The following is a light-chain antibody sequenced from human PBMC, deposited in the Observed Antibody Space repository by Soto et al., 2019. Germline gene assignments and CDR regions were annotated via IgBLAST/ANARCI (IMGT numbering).Light chain of an antibody. CDR1: QSISSRY. V-gene: IGKV3-20*01. Sequence: LNHSPSNLCVSPRKGATISFRASQSISSRYLAWYQQKPGQAPRLLIYGASSRATGIPDRFSGSGSGTDFTLTISRLEPEDFAVYYCQQYGSSGTFAQGTKVDIK. J-gene: IGKJ1*01. CDR2: GAS. CDR3: QQYGSSGT.